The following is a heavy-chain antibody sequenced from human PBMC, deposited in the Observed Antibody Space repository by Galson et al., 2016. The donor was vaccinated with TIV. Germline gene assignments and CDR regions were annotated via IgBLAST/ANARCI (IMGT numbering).Heavy chain of an antibody. V-gene: IGHV3-53*01. CDR1: GFIVNNNQ. CDR2: IYSDGRP. Sequence: SLRLSCAASGFIVNNNQMSWVRQAPGKGLEWISVIYSDGRPYYANSVAGRFTISRDDSKNTLYLRMTSLRAEDTAVYYCARDRYYDASGYYFYYYGMDVWGQGTTVTVSS. D-gene: IGHD3-3*01. CDR3: ARDRYYDASGYYFYYYGMDV. J-gene: IGHJ6*02.